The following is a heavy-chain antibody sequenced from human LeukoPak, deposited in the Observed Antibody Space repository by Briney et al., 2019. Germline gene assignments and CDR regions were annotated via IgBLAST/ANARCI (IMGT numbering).Heavy chain of an antibody. D-gene: IGHD5-18*01. J-gene: IGHJ6*03. Sequence: ASVKVSCKASGYTFTTYGISWVRQAPGQGREWMGWISAYNGITNYAQKLQGRVTMTTDTSTSTAYMELRSLRSDDTAVYYCARGEEYSYGPDYYYMDVWGKGTTVTVSS. V-gene: IGHV1-18*01. CDR1: GYTFTTYG. CDR2: ISAYNGIT. CDR3: ARGEEYSYGPDYYYMDV.